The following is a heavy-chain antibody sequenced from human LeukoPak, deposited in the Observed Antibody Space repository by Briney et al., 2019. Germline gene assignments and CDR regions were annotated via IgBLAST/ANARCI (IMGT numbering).Heavy chain of an antibody. CDR3: ARERIACGGDCLDY. CDR1: GFTFSSYE. D-gene: IGHD2-21*02. J-gene: IGHJ4*02. CDR2: IGTSDNSV. Sequence: GGSLRLSCAASGFTFSSYEMNWVRQAPGKGLEWVSFIGTSDNSVFYADSVKGRFTISRDNAKNSLYLQMNSLRAEDTAVCYCARERIACGGDCLDYWGQGTLVTVSS. V-gene: IGHV3-48*03.